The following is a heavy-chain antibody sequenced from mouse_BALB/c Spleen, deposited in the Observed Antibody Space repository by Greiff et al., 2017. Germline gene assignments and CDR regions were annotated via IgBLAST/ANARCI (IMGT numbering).Heavy chain of an antibody. V-gene: IGHV5-17*02. CDR1: GFTFSSFG. CDR2: ISSGSSTI. J-gene: IGHJ4*01. Sequence: EVMLVESGGGLVQPGGSRKLSCAASGFTFSSFGMHWVRQAPEKGLEWVAYISSGSSTIYYADTVKGRFTISRDNPKNTLFLQMTSLRSEDTAMYYCARGMRGMDYWGQGTSVTVSS. CDR3: ARGMRGMDY.